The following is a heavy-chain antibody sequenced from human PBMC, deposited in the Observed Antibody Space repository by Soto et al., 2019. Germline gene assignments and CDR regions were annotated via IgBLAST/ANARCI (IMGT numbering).Heavy chain of an antibody. V-gene: IGHV4-31*03. CDR2: IYYSGST. J-gene: IGHJ4*02. CDR3: ARAASGSYYDY. D-gene: IGHD1-26*01. CDR1: GGSISSGVYY. Sequence: QVQLQESGPGLVNPAQTLSLTCTVSGGSISSGVYYWSWIRQHPGKGLEWIGYIYYSGSTYYNPSLKSRVTISVDTSKNQFSLKLSSVTAADTAVYYCARAASGSYYDYWGQGTLVTVSS.